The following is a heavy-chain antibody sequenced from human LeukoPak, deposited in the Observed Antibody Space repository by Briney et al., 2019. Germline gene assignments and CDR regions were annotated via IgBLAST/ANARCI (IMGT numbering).Heavy chain of an antibody. J-gene: IGHJ5*02. V-gene: IGHV4-61*01. CDR1: GYSISSGYY. Sequence: SETLSLTCTVSGYSISSGYYWGWIRQPPGKGLEWIGYIIDTGSTNYKPSLKTRLTMSVDVSKNQISLRLSSVTAADTAVYYCARSSLTGGWFDPWGQGTLVTVSS. CDR3: ARSSLTGGWFDP. D-gene: IGHD7-27*01. CDR2: IIDTGST.